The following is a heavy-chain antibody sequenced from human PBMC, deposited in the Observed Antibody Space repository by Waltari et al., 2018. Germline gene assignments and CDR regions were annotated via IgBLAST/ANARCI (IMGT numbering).Heavy chain of an antibody. D-gene: IGHD4-17*01. V-gene: IGHV3-30-3*01. J-gene: IGHJ5*02. CDR1: GFTFSSYA. CDR3: AKEPTTVVMGWFDP. CDR2: ISYDGSNK. Sequence: QVQLVESGGGVVQPGRSLRLSCAASGFTFSSYAMHWVRQAPGKGLEWVAVISYDGSNKYYADSVKGRFTISRDNSKNTLYLQMNSLRAEDTAVYYCAKEPTTVVMGWFDPWGQGTLVTVSS.